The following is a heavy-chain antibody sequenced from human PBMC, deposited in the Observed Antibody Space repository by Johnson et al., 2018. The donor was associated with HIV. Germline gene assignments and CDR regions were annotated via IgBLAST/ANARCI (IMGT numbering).Heavy chain of an antibody. CDR1: GFTVSSNY. J-gene: IGHJ3*02. CDR3: AKVGVGATGAFDI. D-gene: IGHD1-26*01. Sequence: VQLVESGGGLVQPGGSLRLSCAASGFTVSSNYMTWVRQAPGKGLAWVSVIFSGGTTYYADSLKGRFTISRDNSKNPLYLQMNSLRAEDTAVYYCAKVGVGATGAFDIWGQGTMVTVSS. V-gene: IGHV3-66*01. CDR2: IFSGGTT.